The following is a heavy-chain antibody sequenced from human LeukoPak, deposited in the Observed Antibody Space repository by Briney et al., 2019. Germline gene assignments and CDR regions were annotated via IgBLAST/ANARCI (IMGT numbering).Heavy chain of an antibody. J-gene: IGHJ4*02. CDR1: GGSISSVDYY. CDR2: IYYSGST. D-gene: IGHD3-22*01. V-gene: IGHV4-30-4*08. CDR3: ARGGAYYYDSSGPHFDY. Sequence: SQTLSLTCTVSGGSISSVDYYWSWIRQPPGKGLEWIGYIYYSGSTYYNPSLKSRVTISVDTSKNQFSLKLSSVTAADTAVYYCARGGAYYYDSSGPHFDYWGQGTLVTVSS.